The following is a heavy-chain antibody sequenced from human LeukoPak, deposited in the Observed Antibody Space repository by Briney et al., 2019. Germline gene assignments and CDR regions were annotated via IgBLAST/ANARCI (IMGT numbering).Heavy chain of an antibody. J-gene: IGHJ4*02. Sequence: GGSLRLSCAASGFTFSSYGMHWVRQAPGKGLEWVSVIFSGGATYYADSVKGRFTISRDNSKNTLYLQMNSLRAEDTAVYFCVRLRVPLYYFDYWGQGTLVAVSS. CDR2: IFSGGAT. CDR3: VRLRVPLYYFDY. V-gene: IGHV3-53*01. D-gene: IGHD3-16*01. CDR1: GFTFSSYG.